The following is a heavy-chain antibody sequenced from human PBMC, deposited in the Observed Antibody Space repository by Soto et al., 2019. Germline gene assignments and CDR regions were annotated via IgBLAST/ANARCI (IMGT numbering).Heavy chain of an antibody. CDR2: IYYSGST. V-gene: IGHV4-39*01. CDR3: ASESDYYDSSGYDY. CDR1: GGSISSSSYY. J-gene: IGHJ4*02. D-gene: IGHD3-22*01. Sequence: QLQLQESGPGLVKPSETLSLTCTVSGGSISSSSYYWGWIRQPPGKGLEWIGSIYYSGSTYYNPSPKRRAPISVDTSKNQFSLTLSSVTAADTAVYYCASESDYYDSSGYDYWGQGTLVTVSS.